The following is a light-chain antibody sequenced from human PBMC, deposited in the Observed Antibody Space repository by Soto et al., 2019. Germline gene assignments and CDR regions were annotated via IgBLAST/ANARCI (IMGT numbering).Light chain of an antibody. J-gene: IGKJ2*03. V-gene: IGKV1-6*01. Sequence: AIQMTQSPSSLSASVGDRVTITCRASQGIRNALGWYQQKPGKAPKLLIYAASSLQTGVPSRFSGSGSDTHFTLTISSLQPEDFATYYCLQDHNYPYSFGQGTKLEIK. CDR3: LQDHNYPYS. CDR1: QGIRNA. CDR2: AAS.